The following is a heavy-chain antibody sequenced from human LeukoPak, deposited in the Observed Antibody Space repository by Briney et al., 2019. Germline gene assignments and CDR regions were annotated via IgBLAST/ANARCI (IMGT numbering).Heavy chain of an antibody. CDR3: ATVGQWLQSDAFDI. CDR2: FDPEDGET. J-gene: IGHJ3*02. D-gene: IGHD5-24*01. CDR1: GYTLTELS. V-gene: IGHV1-24*01. Sequence: ASVKVSCKVSGYTLTELSMHWVRQAPGKGLEWMGGFDPEDGETIYAQKFQGRVTMTEDTSTDTAYMELSSLRSEDTAVYYCATVGQWLQSDAFDIWGQGTMATVSS.